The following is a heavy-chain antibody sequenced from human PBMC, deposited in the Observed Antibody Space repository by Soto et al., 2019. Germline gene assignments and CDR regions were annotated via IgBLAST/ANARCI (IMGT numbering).Heavy chain of an antibody. Sequence: PGESLKISCQGSGYSFTSYWIGWVRQMPGKGLEWMGIIYPGDSDTRYSPSFQGQVTISADKSISTAYLQWSSLKASDTAMYYCARPRRRGNSNYYYGMDVWGQGTTVTVSS. CDR3: ARPRRRGNSNYYYGMDV. CDR1: GYSFTSYW. V-gene: IGHV5-51*01. CDR2: IYPGDSDT. D-gene: IGHD4-4*01. J-gene: IGHJ6*02.